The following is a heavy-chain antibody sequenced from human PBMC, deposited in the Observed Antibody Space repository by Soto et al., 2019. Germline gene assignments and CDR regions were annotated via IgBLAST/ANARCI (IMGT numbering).Heavy chain of an antibody. J-gene: IGHJ5*02. V-gene: IGHV1-8*01. CDR2: MNPNSGST. CDR3: AREPADSGNWFDP. Sequence: QVQLVQSGAEVKKPGASVRVSCKASGYTFTSYDINWVRQATGQGLEWMGWMNPNSGSTGYAQKFQGRITLTRDTSASTAYMELSSLGSDDTAVYYCAREPADSGNWFDPWGQGTLVTVSS. CDR1: GYTFTSYD. D-gene: IGHD2-2*01.